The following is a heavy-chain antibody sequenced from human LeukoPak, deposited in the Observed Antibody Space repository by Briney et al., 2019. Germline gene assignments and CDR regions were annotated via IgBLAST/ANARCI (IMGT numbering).Heavy chain of an antibody. J-gene: IGHJ4*02. V-gene: IGHV1-69*13. Sequence: GASVKVSCKASGDTFSSYAISWVRQAPGQGLEWMGGIIPIFGTANYAQKFQGRVTITADESTSTAYMELSSLRSEDTAVYYCARVATWDSSSWYDWGQGTLVTVSS. CDR2: IIPIFGTA. CDR3: ARVATWDSSSWYD. D-gene: IGHD6-13*01. CDR1: GDTFSSYA.